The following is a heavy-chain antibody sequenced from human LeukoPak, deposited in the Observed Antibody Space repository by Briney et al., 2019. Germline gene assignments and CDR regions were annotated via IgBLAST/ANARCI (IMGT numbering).Heavy chain of an antibody. CDR1: GGSISSYY. CDR2: IYYSGST. D-gene: IGHD3-3*01. CDR3: ARRGYDFWSGYFNSEGAFDI. J-gene: IGHJ3*02. Sequence: PSETLSLTCTVSGGSISSYYWSWIRQPPGKGLEWIGYIYYSGSTNYNPSLKSRVTISVDTSKNQFSLKLSSVTAADTAVYYCARRGYDFWSGYFNSEGAFDIWGQGTMVTVSS. V-gene: IGHV4-59*01.